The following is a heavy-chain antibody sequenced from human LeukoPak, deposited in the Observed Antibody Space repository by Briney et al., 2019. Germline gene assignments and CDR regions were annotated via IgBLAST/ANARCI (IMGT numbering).Heavy chain of an antibody. D-gene: IGHD1-1*01. CDR3: ARDLPTGTQSYYYYYMDV. CDR1: GGSFSGYY. Sequence: SETLSLTCAVYGGSFSGYYWSWIRQPPGKGLEWIGEINHSGSTNYNPSLKSRVTISVDTSKNQFSLKLSSVTAADTAVYYCARDLPTGTQSYYYYYMDVWGKGTTVTISS. V-gene: IGHV4-34*01. J-gene: IGHJ6*03. CDR2: INHSGST.